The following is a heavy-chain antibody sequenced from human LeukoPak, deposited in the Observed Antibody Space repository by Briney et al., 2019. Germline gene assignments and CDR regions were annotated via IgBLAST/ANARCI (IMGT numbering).Heavy chain of an antibody. J-gene: IGHJ4*02. CDR1: GGSISSSSYY. CDR3: ASNQDY. V-gene: IGHV4-39*01. Sequence: WETLSLTCTVSGGSISSSSYYWGWIRQPPGKGLEWSGSIYYSGSTYDNPSLKSRVTISVDTSKNQFSLKLSSVTAADTAVYYCASNQDYWGQGTLVTVSS. CDR2: IYYSGST.